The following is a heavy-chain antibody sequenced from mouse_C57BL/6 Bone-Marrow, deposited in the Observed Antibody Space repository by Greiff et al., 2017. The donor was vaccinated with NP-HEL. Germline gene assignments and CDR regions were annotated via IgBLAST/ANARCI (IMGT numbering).Heavy chain of an antibody. Sequence: VKLVESGPGLVQPSQRLSITCTVSGFSFTSYGVHWVRQSPGKGLEWLGVIWRGGSTDYNAAFMSRLSITKDNSESQVFFKMNSLQADDTAIYYCAKTGSSYDYAMDYWGQGTSVTVSS. CDR1: GFSFTSYG. V-gene: IGHV2-5*01. CDR2: IWRGGST. CDR3: AKTGSSYDYAMDY. J-gene: IGHJ4*01. D-gene: IGHD1-1*01.